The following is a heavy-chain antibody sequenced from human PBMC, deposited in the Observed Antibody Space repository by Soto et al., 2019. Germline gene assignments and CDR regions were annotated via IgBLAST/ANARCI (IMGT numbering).Heavy chain of an antibody. CDR3: ARDVWYHYDSSGLDAFDI. CDR2: IWYDGSNK. J-gene: IGHJ3*02. Sequence: XGSLTLSCAASGFTVSSYGMHGVRQAPGKGLEWVAVIWYDGSNKYYADSVKGRFTISRDNSKNTLYLQMNSLRAEDTAVYYCARDVWYHYDSSGLDAFDIWGQRTMVTVSS. CDR1: GFTVSSYG. D-gene: IGHD3-22*01. V-gene: IGHV3-33*01.